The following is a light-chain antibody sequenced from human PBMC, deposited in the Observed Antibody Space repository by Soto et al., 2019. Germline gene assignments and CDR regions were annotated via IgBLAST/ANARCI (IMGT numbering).Light chain of an antibody. J-gene: IGKJ4*01. V-gene: IGKV1-12*01. Sequence: IQMTQAPSTLSGSVGDRNTITCRASQSLNNDLAWYQQKPGKAPNLLIYAASSLQSGVPSRFSGSGSGTDFTLTISSLQPEDFVSYYCQQANSFPLTFGGGTKVDIK. CDR3: QQANSFPLT. CDR2: AAS. CDR1: QSLNND.